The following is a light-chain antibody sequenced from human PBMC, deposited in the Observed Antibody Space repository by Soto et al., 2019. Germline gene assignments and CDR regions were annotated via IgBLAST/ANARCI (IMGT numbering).Light chain of an antibody. J-gene: IGKJ1*01. V-gene: IGKV4-1*01. CDR2: WVS. CDR1: QSLLSTSNNRNY. CDR3: QQYYGSPLT. Sequence: EIVMTQSPDVLAVSLGERATINCKSSQSLLSTSNNRNYFAWYQQKPGQPPKLLINWVSTRASGVSDRFSGSGSGPDFTLTINSLQPGAVAFYYCQQYYGSPLTFGQGTKVEIK.